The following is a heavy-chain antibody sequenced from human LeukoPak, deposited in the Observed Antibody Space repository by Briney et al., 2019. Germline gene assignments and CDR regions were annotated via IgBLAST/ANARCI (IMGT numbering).Heavy chain of an antibody. CDR3: AFEGYNYGYN. V-gene: IGHV1-69*13. J-gene: IGHJ4*02. D-gene: IGHD5-18*01. CDR2: IIPIFGTS. Sequence: SVKVSCKASGGTFSSYAINWVRQAPGQGLEWMGGIIPIFGTSNYAHKFRGRVTITADESTSTVYMELSSLRSDDTAIYYCAFEGYNYGYNWGQGTLVTVSS. CDR1: GGTFSSYA.